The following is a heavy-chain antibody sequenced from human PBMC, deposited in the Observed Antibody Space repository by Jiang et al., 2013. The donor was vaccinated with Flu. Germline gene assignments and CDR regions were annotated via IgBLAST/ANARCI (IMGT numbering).Heavy chain of an antibody. CDR2: IYYSGST. CDR3: ARGDTSLIKVLDY. J-gene: IGHJ4*02. D-gene: IGHD5-18*01. Sequence: WIGLIYYSGSTNXNPSLKSRVTISVDTSKNQFSLKLTSVTAADSAVYYCARGDTSLIKVLDYWGQGTLVTVSS. V-gene: IGHV4-59*09.